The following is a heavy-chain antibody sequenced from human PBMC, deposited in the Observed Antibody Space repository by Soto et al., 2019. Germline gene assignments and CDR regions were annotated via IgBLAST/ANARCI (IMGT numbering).Heavy chain of an antibody. D-gene: IGHD1-26*01. V-gene: IGHV1-18*01. Sequence: QVQLVQSGAEVKKPGASMKVSCRASGYTFRNYGVTWVRQAPGQGLEWVGWVSAFNGDRNYAQKFQGRVTMTTDTSTSTAYMELRSLRSDDTAMYYCARTPGSGSYSSFWGQGTLVTVSA. J-gene: IGHJ4*02. CDR2: VSAFNGDR. CDR1: GYTFRNYG. CDR3: ARTPGSGSYSSF.